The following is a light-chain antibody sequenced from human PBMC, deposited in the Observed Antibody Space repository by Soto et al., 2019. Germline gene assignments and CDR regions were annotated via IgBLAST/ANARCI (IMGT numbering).Light chain of an antibody. V-gene: IGKV3-11*01. CDR2: DAS. CDR1: QSISSY. Sequence: EIVLTQSPVTLSLSPGERATLSCRASQSISSYLAWYQQKPGQAPRLLIYDASKRATGIPAWFSGGGSGTDFTLTISSLEPEDFAVYYCQQRSNWQVTFGQGTRLEIK. J-gene: IGKJ5*01. CDR3: QQRSNWQVT.